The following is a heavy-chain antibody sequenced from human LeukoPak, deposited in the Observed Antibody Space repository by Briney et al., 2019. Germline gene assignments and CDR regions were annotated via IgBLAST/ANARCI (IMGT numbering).Heavy chain of an antibody. CDR2: IKEDGSEK. Sequence: QPGGSLSLSCAASGFTFSNYWMSWVRQAPGKGLEWVANIKEDGSEKYYVDSVKGRFTISRDNARNSLYLQMNSLRAEDTAVYYCASGMYYYDSSGYFDYWGQGTLVTVSS. D-gene: IGHD3-22*01. J-gene: IGHJ4*02. CDR1: GFTFSNYW. CDR3: ASGMYYYDSSGYFDY. V-gene: IGHV3-7*01.